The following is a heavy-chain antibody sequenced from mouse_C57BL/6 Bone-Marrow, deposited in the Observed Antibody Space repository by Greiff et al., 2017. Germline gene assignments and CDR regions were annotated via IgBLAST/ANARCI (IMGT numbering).Heavy chain of an antibody. Sequence: DVMLVESGEGLVKPGGSLKLSCAASGFTFSSYAMSWVRQTPEKRLEWVAYISSGGDYIYYADTVKGRFTISRDNARHTLYLQMSSLKSEDTAMYYCTRHYGSYYVDYWGQGTTLTVSS. J-gene: IGHJ2*01. CDR2: ISSGGDYI. D-gene: IGHD1-1*01. CDR1: GFTFSSYA. V-gene: IGHV5-9-1*02. CDR3: TRHYGSYYVDY.